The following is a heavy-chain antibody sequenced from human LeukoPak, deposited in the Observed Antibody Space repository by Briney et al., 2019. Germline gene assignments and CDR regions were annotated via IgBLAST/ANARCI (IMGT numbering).Heavy chain of an antibody. V-gene: IGHV4-34*01. CDR1: GGSFSGYY. CDR3: ARASGSYAFDI. D-gene: IGHD3-10*01. Sequence: SETLSLTCAVYGGSFSGYYWSWIRQPPGKGLEWIGEINHSGSTYYNPSLKSRVTISVDRSKNQFSLKLSSVTAADTAVYYCARASGSYAFDIWGQGTMVTVSS. CDR2: INHSGST. J-gene: IGHJ3*02.